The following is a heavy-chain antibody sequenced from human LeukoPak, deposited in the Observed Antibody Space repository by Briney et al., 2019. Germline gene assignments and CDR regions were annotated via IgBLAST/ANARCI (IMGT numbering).Heavy chain of an antibody. Sequence: SETLSLTCAVYGGSFSGYYWSWIRQPPGKGLEWIGEINHIGSTNYNPSLKSRVTISVDTSKNQFSLKLSSVTAAHTAVYYCARDRGYYYGSGSSLYYYYGMDVWGQGTTVTVSS. CDR1: GGSFSGYY. CDR2: INHIGST. V-gene: IGHV4-34*01. CDR3: ARDRGYYYGSGSSLYYYYGMDV. D-gene: IGHD3-10*01. J-gene: IGHJ6*02.